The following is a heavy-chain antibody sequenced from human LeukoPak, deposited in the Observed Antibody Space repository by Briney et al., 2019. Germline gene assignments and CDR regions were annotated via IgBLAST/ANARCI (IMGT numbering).Heavy chain of an antibody. CDR1: GFTFNTYS. CDR3: ARDSDWAFDY. CDR2: VKSGNYDI. V-gene: IGHV3-48*01. J-gene: IGHJ4*02. Sequence: GGSLRLSCAASGFTFNTYSMNWVREAPGKGLEWLSYVKSGNYDIQYADSVTGRFTVSRDSATNSLYLQMNDLKAEDTAVYYCARDSDWAFDYWGQGSLVTVSS. D-gene: IGHD3-9*01.